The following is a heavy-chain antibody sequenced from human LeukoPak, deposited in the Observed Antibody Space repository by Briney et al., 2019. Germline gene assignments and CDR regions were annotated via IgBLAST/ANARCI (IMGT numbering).Heavy chain of an antibody. CDR2: IIPIFGTA. CDR3: ARDAAIHDSHAYYYLW. D-gene: IGHD3-22*01. J-gene: IGHJ4*02. Sequence: GASVKVSCKASGGTFSSYAISWVRQAPGQGLEWMGGIIPIFGTANYAQKFQGRVTITTDESTSTAYMELSSLRSEDTAVYYCARDAAIHDSHAYYYLWWGQGTLVTVSS. CDR1: GGTFSSYA. V-gene: IGHV1-69*05.